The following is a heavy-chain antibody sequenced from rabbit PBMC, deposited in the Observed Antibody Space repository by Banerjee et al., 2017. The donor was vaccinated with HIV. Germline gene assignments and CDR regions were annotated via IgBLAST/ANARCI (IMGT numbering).Heavy chain of an antibody. CDR1: EFTISGNYY. V-gene: IGHV1S45*01. CDR3: ARGWITMTMNL. Sequence: QEQLEESGGDLVKPGASLSLTCTASEFTISGNYYKCWVRQAPGKGLEWIACINTISGDTVYASWAKGRFTISKTSSTTVTLQMTSLTAADTATYFCARGWITMTMNLWGPGTLVTVS. CDR2: INTISGDT. D-gene: IGHD2-1*01. J-gene: IGHJ4*01.